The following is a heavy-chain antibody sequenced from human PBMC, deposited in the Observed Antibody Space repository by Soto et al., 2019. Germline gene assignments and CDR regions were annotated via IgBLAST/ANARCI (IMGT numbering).Heavy chain of an antibody. V-gene: IGHV3-33*01. J-gene: IGHJ4*02. CDR2: IWYDGSDK. D-gene: IGHD3-10*01. Sequence: VQLVESEGGVVQPGRSLRLSCAASGFRFSGYGMHWVRQAPGKGLEWVAVIWYDGSDKYYSDSVKGRFTISRDNSKNTRYLQMNSLRAEDTAIYYCARALFGELSPFDYWGQGSLVTVSS. CDR1: GFRFSGYG. CDR3: ARALFGELSPFDY.